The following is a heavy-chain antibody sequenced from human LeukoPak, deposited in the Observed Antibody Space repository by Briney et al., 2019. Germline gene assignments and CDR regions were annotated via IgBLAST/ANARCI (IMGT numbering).Heavy chain of an antibody. J-gene: IGHJ3*02. CDR2: IYPGDSDT. D-gene: IGHD4-23*01. Sequence: GESLKISCKGSGYTFTSYWIGWVRQLPGKGVEWMGIIYPGDSDTRYSPSFQGQVTFSADKSISTAYLQWSSLKASDTAMYFCARRSVVTQLDAFDIWGQGTMVAVSS. V-gene: IGHV5-51*01. CDR1: GYTFTSYW. CDR3: ARRSVVTQLDAFDI.